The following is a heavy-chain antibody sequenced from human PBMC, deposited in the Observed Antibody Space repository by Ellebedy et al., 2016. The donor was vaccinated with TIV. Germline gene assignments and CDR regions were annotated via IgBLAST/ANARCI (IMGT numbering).Heavy chain of an antibody. CDR2: IKQDGSEK. Sequence: GGSLRLXCAASGFTVSSYWMSWVRQAPGKGLEWVANIKQDGSEKNYVDSVKGRFTISRDNGKNSLYLQMNSLRAEDTAVYYCATNCGGDCYSLWVYWGQGTLVTVSS. D-gene: IGHD2-21*02. J-gene: IGHJ4*02. CDR1: GFTVSSYW. CDR3: ATNCGGDCYSLWVY. V-gene: IGHV3-7*01.